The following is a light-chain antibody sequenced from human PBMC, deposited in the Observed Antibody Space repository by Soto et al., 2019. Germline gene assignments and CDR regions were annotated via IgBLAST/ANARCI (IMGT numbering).Light chain of an antibody. CDR1: QSVSSN. V-gene: IGKV3-15*01. J-gene: IGKJ5*01. CDR3: QQYNNWPIT. CDR2: GAT. Sequence: EIVMTQSPATLSVSPGERATLSCRASQSVSSNLAWYQQKPGQAPRLHIYGATTRDTGIPGRFSGSGSGTEFTLSLSSLQSEDFAVYYCQQYNNWPITFGQGTRREIK.